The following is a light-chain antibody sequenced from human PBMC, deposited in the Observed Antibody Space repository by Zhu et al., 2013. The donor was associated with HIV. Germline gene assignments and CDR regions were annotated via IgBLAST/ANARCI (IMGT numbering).Light chain of an antibody. J-gene: IGLJ2*01. CDR1: TGAVTSGHS. CDR2: DTN. V-gene: IGLV7-46*01. CDR3: LLSYSGARV. Sequence: QAVVTQEPSLTVSPGGTVTLTCGSSTGAVTSGHSPSWFQQKPGQAPRTLISDTNTKHSWTPARLSGSLLGGKAALTISDAQPEDEAEYYCLLSYSGARVFGGGTKLTVL.